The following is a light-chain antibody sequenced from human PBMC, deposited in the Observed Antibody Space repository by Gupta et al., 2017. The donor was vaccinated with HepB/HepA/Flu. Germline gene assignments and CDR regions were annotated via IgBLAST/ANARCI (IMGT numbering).Light chain of an antibody. V-gene: IGLV1-47*01. CDR1: SSNIGNYY. J-gene: IGLJ3*02. Sequence: QSVLTQPPSASATHGQRVTISCSGSSSNIGNYYVYWYQHLPGTAPKLLIHKNYQRPPGVPDRFSASKSGTSASLAISGLRSEDEGHYYCASWDDILSGWVFGGGTKLTVL. CDR3: ASWDDILSGWV. CDR2: KNY.